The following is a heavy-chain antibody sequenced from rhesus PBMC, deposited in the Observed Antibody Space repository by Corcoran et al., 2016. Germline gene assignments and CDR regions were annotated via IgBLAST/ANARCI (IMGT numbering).Heavy chain of an antibody. V-gene: IGHV5-2*01. D-gene: IGHD3-3*01. CDR3: AKVSPYNIWTGYSYYFDY. CDR1: GYRFPRSW. Sequence: EVQLVQSGAEAKRPGESLKISCQTSGYRFPRSWTSWLRQMPGKGLQWMGACDAGDPRPRYSPSFHGQVTIAAEKPISNAYLQWSSLTASDSATYYCAKVSPYNIWTGYSYYFDYWGQGVLVTVSS. J-gene: IGHJ4*01. CDR2: CDAGDPRP.